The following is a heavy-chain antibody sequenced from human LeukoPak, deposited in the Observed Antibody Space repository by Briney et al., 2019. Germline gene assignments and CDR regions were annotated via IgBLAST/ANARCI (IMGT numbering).Heavy chain of an antibody. CDR1: GYTFTCYY. CDR3: ARDPGGWDVDY. D-gene: IGHD6-19*01. Sequence: GASVKVSCKASGYTFTCYYMHWVGQARGQGREWMGCINPNSGGTNYAQKFQGRVTMTRDTSISTAYMELSRLRSDDTAVYYCARDPGGWDVDYWGQGTLVTVSS. CDR2: INPNSGGT. V-gene: IGHV1-2*02. J-gene: IGHJ4*02.